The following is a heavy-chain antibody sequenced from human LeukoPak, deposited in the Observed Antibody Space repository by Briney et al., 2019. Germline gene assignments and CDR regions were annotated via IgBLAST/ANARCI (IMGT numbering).Heavy chain of an antibody. CDR1: GFTFSSYA. CDR3: AKDQTVAGFYFDY. Sequence: GGSLRLSCAASGFTFSSYAMSWVRQAPGKGLEWVSAISGSGGSTYYADSVKGRFTIPRDNSKNTLYLQMNSLRAEDTAVYYCAKDQTVAGFYFDYWGQGTLVTVSS. CDR2: ISGSGGST. J-gene: IGHJ4*02. D-gene: IGHD6-19*01. V-gene: IGHV3-23*01.